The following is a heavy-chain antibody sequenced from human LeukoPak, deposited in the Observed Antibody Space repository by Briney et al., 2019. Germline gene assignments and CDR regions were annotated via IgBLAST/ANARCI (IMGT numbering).Heavy chain of an antibody. Sequence: ASVKVSCKASGGTFSSYAISWVRQAPGQALEWMGRIIPILGIANYAQKFQGRVTITADKSTSTAYTELSSLRSEDTAVYYCATSYSRYSSGYYYLLDYWGQGTLVTVSS. CDR1: GGTFSSYA. J-gene: IGHJ4*02. CDR3: ATSYSRYSSGYYYLLDY. CDR2: IIPILGIA. V-gene: IGHV1-69*04. D-gene: IGHD3-22*01.